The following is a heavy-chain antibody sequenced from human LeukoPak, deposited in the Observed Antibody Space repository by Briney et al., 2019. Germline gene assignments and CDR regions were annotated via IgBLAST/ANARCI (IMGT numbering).Heavy chain of an antibody. CDR1: GGSISSSSYY. CDR2: IYYSGST. J-gene: IGHJ4*02. D-gene: IGHD6-13*01. V-gene: IGHV4-39*01. Sequence: PSETLSLTCTVSGGSISSSSYYWGWIRQPPGKGLEWIGSIYYSGSTYYNPSLKSRVTVSVDTSKNQFSLKLSSVTAADTAVYYCARHEAAAAGTVDCWGQGTLVTVSS. CDR3: ARHEAAAAGTVDC.